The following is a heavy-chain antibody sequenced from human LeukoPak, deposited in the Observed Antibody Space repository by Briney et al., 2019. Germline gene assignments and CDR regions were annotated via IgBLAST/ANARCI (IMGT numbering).Heavy chain of an antibody. CDR3: VRDGGVSGYDLPDY. CDR2: INQDGSEE. J-gene: IGHJ4*02. V-gene: IGHV3-7*01. D-gene: IGHD5-12*01. CDR1: GFTFSHYW. Sequence: GGSLRLSCAASGFTFSHYWMTWVRQAPGKGLEWVAQINQDGSEEYYMDSVKARFTISRDNAKNSVFLQMNSLRAEDTAVYYCVRDGGVSGYDLPDYWGQGTLVTVSS.